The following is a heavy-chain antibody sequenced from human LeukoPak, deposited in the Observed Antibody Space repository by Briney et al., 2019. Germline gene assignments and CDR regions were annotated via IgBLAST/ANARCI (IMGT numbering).Heavy chain of an antibody. CDR1: GFTFSSYG. Sequence: GGSLRLSCAASGFTFSSYGMHWVRQAPGKGLEWVAVISYDGSNKYYADSVKGRFTISRDNSKNTLYLQMNSLRAEDTAVYYCAGRSGSFDCWGQGTLVTVSA. D-gene: IGHD3-10*01. CDR3: AGRSGSFDC. V-gene: IGHV3-30*03. CDR2: ISYDGSNK. J-gene: IGHJ4*02.